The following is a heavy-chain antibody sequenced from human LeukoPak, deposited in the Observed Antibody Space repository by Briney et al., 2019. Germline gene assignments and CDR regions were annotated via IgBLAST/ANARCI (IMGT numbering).Heavy chain of an antibody. J-gene: IGHJ3*02. CDR2: ISSSSSYI. V-gene: IGHV3-21*01. Sequence: GGSLRLSCAASGFTFSSYSMNWVRQAPGKGLEWVSSISSSSSYIYYADSVKGRFTISRDNAKNSLYLQMNSLRAEDTAVYYCARDSPMTTVTTGAFDIGGQGTMVTVSS. CDR1: GFTFSSYS. CDR3: ARDSPMTTVTTGAFDI. D-gene: IGHD4-17*01.